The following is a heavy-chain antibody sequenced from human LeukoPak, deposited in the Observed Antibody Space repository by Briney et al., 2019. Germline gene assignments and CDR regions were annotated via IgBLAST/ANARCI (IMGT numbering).Heavy chain of an antibody. CDR1: GGSFSGYY. Sequence: SETLSLTCAVYGGSFSGYYWSWIRQPPGKGLEWIGEINHSGSTNYNPSLKSRVTISVDASKNQFSLKLSSVTAADMAVYYCADSVWFGELRYWGQGTLVTVSS. CDR2: INHSGST. CDR3: ADSVWFGELRY. D-gene: IGHD3-10*01. J-gene: IGHJ4*02. V-gene: IGHV4-34*01.